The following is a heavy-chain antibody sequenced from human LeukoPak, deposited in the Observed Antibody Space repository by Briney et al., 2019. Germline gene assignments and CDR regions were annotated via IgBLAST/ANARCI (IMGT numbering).Heavy chain of an antibody. CDR3: AGQMLLDAFDI. D-gene: IGHD1-26*01. CDR1: GGSISSSGYY. J-gene: IGHJ3*02. Sequence: PSETLSLTCTVSGGSISSSGYYWGWIRQPPGKGLEWIGSISSGGSTHYIPSLKSRVTISVDTSKNQFSLKLSSVTAADTAVYYCAGQMLLDAFDIWGQGTMVTVSS. V-gene: IGHV4-39*01. CDR2: ISSGGST.